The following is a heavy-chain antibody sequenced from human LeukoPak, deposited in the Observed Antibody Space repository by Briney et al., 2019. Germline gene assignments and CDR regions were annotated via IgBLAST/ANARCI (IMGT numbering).Heavy chain of an antibody. CDR3: ARGAGTVDY. D-gene: IGHD6-13*01. V-gene: IGHV6-1*01. CDR2: TYYRSQWHT. J-gene: IGHJ4*02. Sequence: SQTLSLTCAISGDIVSSNSGAWNWIRQSPSGGLEWLGRTYYRSQWHTDYAVSVKSRLTINPDTSKNQFSLQLNSVTPEDTAVYYCARGAGTVDYWGQGTLVTVSS. CDR1: GDIVSSNSGA.